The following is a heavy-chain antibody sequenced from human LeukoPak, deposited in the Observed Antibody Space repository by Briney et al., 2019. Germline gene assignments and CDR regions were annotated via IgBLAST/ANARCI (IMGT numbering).Heavy chain of an antibody. CDR2: ISYSEST. J-gene: IGHJ5*02. CDR3: ARHVGPDTRITMLRGVSFPRYNNWFDP. V-gene: IGHV4-39*01. Sequence: PSETLSLTRTVAGGSFSSNTYYWGWIRQPPGKGLEWIGSISYSESTYYNPSLKSRVTISVDTSKNQFSLELLSVAAADTAVYYCARHVGPDTRITMLRGVSFPRYNNWFDPWGQGTLGTVSS. CDR1: GGSFSSNTYY. D-gene: IGHD3-10*01.